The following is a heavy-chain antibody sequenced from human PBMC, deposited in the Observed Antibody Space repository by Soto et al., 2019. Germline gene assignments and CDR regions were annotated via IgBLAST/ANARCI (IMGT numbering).Heavy chain of an antibody. J-gene: IGHJ4*02. V-gene: IGHV3-30*18. CDR3: AKDKYRGYECFDY. D-gene: IGHD5-12*01. CDR2: ISHDGSNI. Sequence: QVQLVDSGGGVVQPGRSLRLSCAASGFTFSIYGMHWVRQAPGKGLEWVAVISHDGSNIYYTDSVKGRFTISRDNSKNTVYLQMNSLRAEDTAVYYCAKDKYRGYECFDYWGQGTLVIVSS. CDR1: GFTFSIYG.